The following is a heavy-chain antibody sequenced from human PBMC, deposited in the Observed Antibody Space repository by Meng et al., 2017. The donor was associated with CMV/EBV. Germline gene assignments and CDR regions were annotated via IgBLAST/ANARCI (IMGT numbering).Heavy chain of an antibody. CDR1: GGTFSSYA. Sequence: SGGTFSSYAISWVRQATGQGLEWMGGIIPIFGTANYAQKFQGRVTITTDESTSTAYMELSSLRSEDTAVYYCARVPGSGSSEYYFDYWGQGTLVTVSS. CDR2: IIPIFGTA. V-gene: IGHV1-69*05. D-gene: IGHD1-26*01. J-gene: IGHJ4*02. CDR3: ARVPGSGSSEYYFDY.